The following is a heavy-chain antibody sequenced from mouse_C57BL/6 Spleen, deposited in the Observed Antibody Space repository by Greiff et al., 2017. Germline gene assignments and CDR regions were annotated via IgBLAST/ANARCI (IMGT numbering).Heavy chain of an antibody. Sequence: QVQLQQSGAELARPGASVKLSCKASGYTFTSYGISWVKQRTGQGLEWIGEIYPRSGNTYYNEKFKGKATLTGDKSSSTAYMELRSLTSEDSAVYFCARGSYYGSSPYAMDYWGQGTSVTVSS. CDR3: ARGSYYGSSPYAMDY. J-gene: IGHJ4*01. CDR2: IYPRSGNT. D-gene: IGHD1-1*01. CDR1: GYTFTSYG. V-gene: IGHV1-81*01.